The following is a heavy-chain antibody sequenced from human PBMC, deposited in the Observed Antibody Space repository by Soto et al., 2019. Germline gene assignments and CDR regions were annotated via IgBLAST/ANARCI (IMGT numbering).Heavy chain of an antibody. CDR3: ARGNHYYGSGSYYRDDAFDI. CDR2: ISAYNGNT. V-gene: IGHV1-18*01. CDR1: GYTFTSYG. J-gene: IGHJ3*02. D-gene: IGHD3-10*01. Sequence: QVQLVQSGAEVKKPGASVKVSCKASGYTFTSYGISWVRQAPGQGLEWMGWISAYNGNTNYAQKLQGRVTMTTDTPRRTAYMGLGSLGFEDTAVYYCARGNHYYGSGSYYRDDAFDIWGQGTMVPSLQ.